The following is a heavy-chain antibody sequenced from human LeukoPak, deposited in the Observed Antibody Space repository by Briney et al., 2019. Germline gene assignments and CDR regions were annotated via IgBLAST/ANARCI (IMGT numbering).Heavy chain of an antibody. CDR2: ISGSDGST. D-gene: IGHD1-20*01. J-gene: IGHJ4*02. Sequence: GGSLRLSCAASGFTFAIYAMNWVRQAPGKGLEWVSGISGSDGSTYKADSVKGRFTISRDSSRNMLYLQMNSLRAEDTAVYYCAKEVFGSITSSTVNYWGQGTLVTVSS. CDR3: AKEVFGSITSSTVNY. V-gene: IGHV3-23*01. CDR1: GFTFAIYA.